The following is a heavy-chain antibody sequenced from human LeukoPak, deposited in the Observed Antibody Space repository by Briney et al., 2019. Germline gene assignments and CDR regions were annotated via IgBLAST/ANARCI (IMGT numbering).Heavy chain of an antibody. CDR1: GFTFGNYA. Sequence: GGSLRLSCTASGFTFGNYAVTWVRQAPGKGLEWVGFISSKPYGGTAEYAASVQGRFTISRDDSKAIAYLEMNSLKTEDTAVYYCSRYGFVGADFDYWGRGTLVTVSS. V-gene: IGHV3-49*04. CDR2: ISSKPYGGTA. D-gene: IGHD1-26*01. J-gene: IGHJ4*02. CDR3: SRYGFVGADFDY.